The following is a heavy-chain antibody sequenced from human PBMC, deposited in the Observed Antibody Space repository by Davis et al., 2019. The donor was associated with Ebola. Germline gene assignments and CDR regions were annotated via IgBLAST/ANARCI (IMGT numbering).Heavy chain of an antibody. J-gene: IGHJ4*02. CDR2: MNPTTGYT. D-gene: IGHD3-16*01. Sequence: AASVKVSCKASGYTFINFGITWVRQATGQGLEWMGWMNPTTGYTDYPQKFQGRVIMTRNTSISTAYMELSSLRSEDTAVYYCATGFGVDYWGQGTLVTVSS. CDR1: GYTFINFG. CDR3: ATGFGVDY. V-gene: IGHV1-8*01.